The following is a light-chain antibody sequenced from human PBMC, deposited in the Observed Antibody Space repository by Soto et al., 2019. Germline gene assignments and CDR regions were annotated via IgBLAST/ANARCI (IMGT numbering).Light chain of an antibody. CDR2: DVS. CDR3: NSYASSSTYV. J-gene: IGLJ1*01. Sequence: LTQPVSVSGSPGQSITISCTGTSGDVGGYNYVSWYQQHPGKAPKLMIYDVSNRPSGVSDRFSGSKSGNTASLTISGVQAEDEADYYCNSYASSSTYVFGSGTKVTVL. CDR1: SGDVGGYNY. V-gene: IGLV2-14*03.